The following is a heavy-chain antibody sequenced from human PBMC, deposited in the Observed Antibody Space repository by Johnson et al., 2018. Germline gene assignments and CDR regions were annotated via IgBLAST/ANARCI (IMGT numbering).Heavy chain of an antibody. Sequence: VQLVESGGGLVQPGGSLRLSCAASGFTFSSYAMHWVRQAPGKGLEYVSAIRSNGGSTYYANSVKGRFTISRDNSKKTLYLQMGSLRGEAMVVYYCARGGANDAFDIWGQGTIVTGSS. CDR1: GFTFSSYA. V-gene: IGHV3-64*01. CDR3: ARGGANDAFDI. J-gene: IGHJ3*02. D-gene: IGHD4/OR15-4a*01. CDR2: IRSNGGST.